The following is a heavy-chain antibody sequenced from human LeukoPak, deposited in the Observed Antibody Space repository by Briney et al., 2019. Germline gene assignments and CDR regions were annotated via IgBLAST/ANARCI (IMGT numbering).Heavy chain of an antibody. J-gene: IGHJ4*02. CDR2: ISGSGGST. CDR1: GFTFSSYA. CDR3: AKGDGKYSYDSSGYCPFDY. V-gene: IGHV3-23*01. D-gene: IGHD3-22*01. Sequence: PGGSLRLSCAASGFTFSSYAMSWVRQAPGKGLEWVSAISGSGGSTYYADSVKGRFTISRDNSKNTLYLQMNSLRAEDTAVYYCAKGDGKYSYDSSGYCPFDYWGQGTLVTVSS.